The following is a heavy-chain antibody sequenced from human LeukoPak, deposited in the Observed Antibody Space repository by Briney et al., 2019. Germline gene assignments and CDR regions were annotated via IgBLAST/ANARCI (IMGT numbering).Heavy chain of an antibody. J-gene: IGHJ5*02. Sequence: HPGGSLRLSCAASGFTFSSYAMSWVRQAPGKGLEWVSAISGSGGSTYYADSVKGRFTISRDNSKNTLYLQMNSLRAEDTAVYYCAKDRLRFGGVIVNWFDPWGQGTLVTVSS. V-gene: IGHV3-23*01. D-gene: IGHD3-16*02. CDR1: GFTFSSYA. CDR2: ISGSGGST. CDR3: AKDRLRFGGVIVNWFDP.